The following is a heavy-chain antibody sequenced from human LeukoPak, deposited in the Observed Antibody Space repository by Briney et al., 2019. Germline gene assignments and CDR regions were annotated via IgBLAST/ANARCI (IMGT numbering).Heavy chain of an antibody. CDR3: ARASYYYGSGSYPLYYYYYYMDV. V-gene: IGHV3-21*01. CDR2: ISTSSSYI. D-gene: IGHD3-10*01. Sequence: GGSLRLSCAVSGFTFSRYSMNWVRQAPGKGLEWVSFISTSSSYIYYADSVKGRFTISRDNAKNSLYLQMNSLRAEDTAVYYCARASYYYGSGSYPLYYYYYYMDVWGKGTTVTISS. J-gene: IGHJ6*03. CDR1: GFTFSRYS.